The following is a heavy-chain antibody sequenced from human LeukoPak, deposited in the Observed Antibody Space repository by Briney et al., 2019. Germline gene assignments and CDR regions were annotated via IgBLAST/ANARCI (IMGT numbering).Heavy chain of an antibody. Sequence: GGSLRLSCAASGFTFSSYGMLWVRQAPGKGLEWVAFIRYDGSNKYYADSVKGRFTISRDNSKNTLYLQMNSLRAEDTAVYYCAKDWSPTYYYDSSGYYYGYWGQGTLVTVSS. CDR1: GFTFSSYG. J-gene: IGHJ4*02. CDR2: IRYDGSNK. CDR3: AKDWSPTYYYDSSGYYYGY. D-gene: IGHD3-22*01. V-gene: IGHV3-30*02.